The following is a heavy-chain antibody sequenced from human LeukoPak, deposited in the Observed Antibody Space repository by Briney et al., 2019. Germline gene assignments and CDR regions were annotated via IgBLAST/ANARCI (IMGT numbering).Heavy chain of an antibody. V-gene: IGHV1-2*02. Sequence: ASVTVSFTGSDYTFTFYYMHWVRQAPAQGREWMGWMNLNSDTTNYAQKFQGTVTVTSDTSIRTAYMELSRLESDDTAVYYCARDLMTTPTWDFDYWGQGTLVTVAA. CDR2: MNLNSDTT. CDR1: DYTFTFYY. CDR3: ARDLMTTPTWDFDY. D-gene: IGHD3-16*01. J-gene: IGHJ4*02.